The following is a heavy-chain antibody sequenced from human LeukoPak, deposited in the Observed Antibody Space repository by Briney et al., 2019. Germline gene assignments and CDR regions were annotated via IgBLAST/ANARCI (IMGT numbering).Heavy chain of an antibody. CDR1: GSYW. CDR2: INSDGSWT. D-gene: IGHD2/OR15-2a*01. J-gene: IGHJ4*02. CDR3: VSFYETY. V-gene: IGHV3-74*01. Sequence: QAGGSLRLSCAAPGSYWMHWVRQAPGKGLVWVSHINSDGSWTSYADSVKGRFTISKDNAKNTVYLQMNNLRAEDTAVYYCVSFYETYWGRGTLVTVSS.